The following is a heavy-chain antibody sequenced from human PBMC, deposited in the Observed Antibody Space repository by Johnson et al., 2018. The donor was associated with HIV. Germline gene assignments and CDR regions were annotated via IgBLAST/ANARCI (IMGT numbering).Heavy chain of an antibody. CDR3: AREGAWEVRPGAFDI. J-gene: IGHJ3*02. V-gene: IGHV3-7*04. CDR2: IKQDGSEK. Sequence: VQLVESGGGLVQPGGSLRLSCAASGFTFSSYWMSWVRQAPGKGLEWVANIKQDGSEKYYVDSVKGRFTISSDNAQNSLYLQMNSLRVEDTAVYYCAREGAWEVRPGAFDIWGQGTMVTVSS. CDR1: GFTFSSYW. D-gene: IGHD1-26*01.